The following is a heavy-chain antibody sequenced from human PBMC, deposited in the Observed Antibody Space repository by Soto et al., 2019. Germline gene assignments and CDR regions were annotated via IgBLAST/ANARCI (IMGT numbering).Heavy chain of an antibody. CDR2: ISGSGGST. J-gene: IGHJ6*02. V-gene: IGHV3-23*01. Sequence: EVQLLESGGGLVQPGGSLRLSCAASGFTFSSYAMSWVRQAPGKGLEWVSAISGSGGSTYYADSVKGRFTISRDNSKNTLYLQMNSLRAEDTAVYYCAKAIFVYNWIPLQAPPSMDVWGQGTTVTVSS. CDR1: GFTFSSYA. CDR3: AKAIFVYNWIPLQAPPSMDV. D-gene: IGHD1-20*01.